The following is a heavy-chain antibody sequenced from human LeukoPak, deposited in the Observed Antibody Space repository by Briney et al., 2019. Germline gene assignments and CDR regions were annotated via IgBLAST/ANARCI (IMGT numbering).Heavy chain of an antibody. CDR3: GRGSSVAGNLIDS. V-gene: IGHV3-74*01. CDR1: AFTLSSNW. Sequence: GGSLRLSCAASAFTLSSNWMHWVRQAPGKGLLWVPRINSDGDITNYADSVKGRFTISRDNAKNTLYLQMNSLRPEDTAVYYCGRGSSVAGNLIDSWGQGTQVTVSS. J-gene: IGHJ4*02. CDR2: INSDGDIT. D-gene: IGHD6-19*01.